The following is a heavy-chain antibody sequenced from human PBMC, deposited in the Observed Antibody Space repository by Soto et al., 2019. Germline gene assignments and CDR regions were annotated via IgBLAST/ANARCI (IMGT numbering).Heavy chain of an antibody. V-gene: IGHV1-46*01. CDR2: VTPSDGSP. Sequence: QVHLVQSGAEVKKPGVSVKVSCEASEYTFTSYYIHWVRQAPGQGFEWMGIVTPSDGSPTYAPKFQGRVTMTRDTSTSTVCMELSSLRSEDTAVYYCARARMHQAPYFFDYWGQGTLVTVSS. CDR1: EYTFTSYY. D-gene: IGHD2-8*01. CDR3: ARARMHQAPYFFDY. J-gene: IGHJ4*02.